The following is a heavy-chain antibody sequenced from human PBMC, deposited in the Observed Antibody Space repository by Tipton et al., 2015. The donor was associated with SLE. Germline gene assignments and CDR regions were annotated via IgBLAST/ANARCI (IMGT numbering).Heavy chain of an antibody. Sequence: LSLTCTVSGISSGYYRGWIRQPPGKGLEWVSAISGSGYSTYYADSVKGRLTISRDNSKNTLFLQMNSLRAEDTAVYYCARDGGAAGPFDYWGQGTLVTVSS. V-gene: IGHV3-23*01. D-gene: IGHD6-13*01. J-gene: IGHJ4*02. CDR3: ARDGGAAGPFDY. CDR1: GISSGYY. CDR2: ISGSGYST.